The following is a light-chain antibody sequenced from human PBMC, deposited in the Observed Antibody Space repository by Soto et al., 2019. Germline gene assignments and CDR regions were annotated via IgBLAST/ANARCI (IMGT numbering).Light chain of an antibody. V-gene: IGKV2-30*01. J-gene: IGKJ1*01. CDR3: TQGTHLPRT. Sequence: DVVLTQSPLSLPVNFGQPASISCRSSKSLVYSDGNTHLSWFHQRPGQSPRRLIYRVSSRDSGVPDRFSGSGSGTDFTLEISRVEAEDVGIYFYTQGTHLPRTFGQGTKVEVK. CDR2: RVS. CDR1: KSLVYSDGNTH.